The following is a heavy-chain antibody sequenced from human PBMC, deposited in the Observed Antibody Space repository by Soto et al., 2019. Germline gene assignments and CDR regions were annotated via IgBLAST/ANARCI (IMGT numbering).Heavy chain of an antibody. D-gene: IGHD3-3*01. CDR2: ISAYNGNT. CDR3: ARDEMSKTYYDFWSGYCRDPNDAFDI. J-gene: IGHJ3*02. V-gene: IGHV1-18*04. CDR1: GYTFTSYG. Sequence: ASVKVSCKASGYTFTSYGISWVRQAPGQGLEWMGWISAYNGNTNYAQKLQGRVTMTTDTSTSTAYMELRSLRSDDTAVYYCARDEMSKTYYDFWSGYCRDPNDAFDIWGQGTMVTVSS.